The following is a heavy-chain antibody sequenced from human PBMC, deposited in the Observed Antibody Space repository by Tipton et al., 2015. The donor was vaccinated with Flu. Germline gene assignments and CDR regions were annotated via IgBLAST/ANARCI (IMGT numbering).Heavy chain of an antibody. V-gene: IGHV1-69*01. CDR3: ASGGITRTTMHYYYGLDV. D-gene: IGHD1-7*01. J-gene: IGHJ6*02. CDR2: IIPIFGTA. CDR1: GGTFSSYA. Sequence: QVQLVQSGAEEKKPGSSVKVSCKASGGTFSSYAISWVRQAPGQGLEWMGGIIPIFGTANYAQKFQGRVTITADESTSTDYMELSSLRSEETAAYYCASGGITRTTMHYYYGLDVWVQGTTLTVSS.